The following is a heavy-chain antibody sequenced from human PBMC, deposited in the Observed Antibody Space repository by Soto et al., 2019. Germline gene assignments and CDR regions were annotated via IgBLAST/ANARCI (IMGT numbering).Heavy chain of an antibody. CDR3: AKVRNYYGSGSYSY. D-gene: IGHD3-10*01. V-gene: IGHV3-23*01. CDR2: ISGSGAST. Sequence: PGGSLRLSCAASGFTFSSYAMSWVRQAPGKGLEWVSAISGSGASTYYADSVKGRFTISRDNSKNTLYLQMNSLRAEDTAVYYCAKVRNYYGSGSYSYWGQGTLVTVSS. J-gene: IGHJ4*02. CDR1: GFTFSSYA.